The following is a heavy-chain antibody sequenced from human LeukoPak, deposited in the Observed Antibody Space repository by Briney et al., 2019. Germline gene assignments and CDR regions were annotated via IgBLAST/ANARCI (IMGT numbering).Heavy chain of an antibody. V-gene: IGHV4-39*02. CDR3: ARDHYDIFGSNWFDP. D-gene: IGHD3-9*01. CDR1: GGSISSSSYY. J-gene: IGHJ5*02. CDR2: IYYSGST. Sequence: PSETLSLTCTVSGGSISSSSYYWGWIRQPPGKGLEWIGSIYYSGSTYYNPSLKSRVTISVDTSKNQFSLKLSSVTAADTAVYYCARDHYDIFGSNWFDPWGQGTLVTVSS.